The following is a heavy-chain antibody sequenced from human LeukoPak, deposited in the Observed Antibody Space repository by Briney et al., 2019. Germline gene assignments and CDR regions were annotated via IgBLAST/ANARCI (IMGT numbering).Heavy chain of an antibody. CDR2: IIPIFGTA. D-gene: IGHD1-26*01. CDR1: GGTFSSYA. CDR3: AAVGATPF. J-gene: IGHJ4*02. Sequence: SVKVSCNASGGTFSSYAISWVRQAPGQGLEGMGGIIPIFGTANYAQKFQGRVTITTDESTSTAYMELSSLRSEDTAVYYCAAVGATPFWGQGTLVTVSS. V-gene: IGHV1-69*05.